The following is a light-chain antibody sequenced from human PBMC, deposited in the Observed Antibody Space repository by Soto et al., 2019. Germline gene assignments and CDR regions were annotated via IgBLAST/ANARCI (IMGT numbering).Light chain of an antibody. CDR2: DAF. Sequence: DIQPTQSPSSLSPSVLGKVIILCXESQSIDSYLNWYQQKAGKAPKLLIYDAFNLHSGVPSRFSGSGSGTHFTLTINTLQPEDFATYYCQQSYSKPRITFGQGTRLEI. CDR3: QQSYSKPRIT. J-gene: IGKJ5*01. CDR1: QSIDSY. V-gene: IGKV1-39*01.